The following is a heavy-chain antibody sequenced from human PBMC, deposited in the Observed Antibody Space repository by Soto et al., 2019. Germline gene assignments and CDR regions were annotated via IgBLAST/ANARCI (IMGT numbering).Heavy chain of an antibody. J-gene: IGHJ1*01. CDR1: GGTFSSYA. CDR2: IIPIFGTA. D-gene: IGHD1-7*01. Sequence: ASVKVSCKASGGTFSSYAISWVRQAPGQGLEWMGGIIPIFGTANYAQKFQGRVTITADESTSTAYMELSSLRSEDTAVYYCGSSDPYGGNSGLPMTRKYFQHGGQGTLVTV. V-gene: IGHV1-69*13. CDR3: GSSDPYGGNSGLPMTRKYFQH.